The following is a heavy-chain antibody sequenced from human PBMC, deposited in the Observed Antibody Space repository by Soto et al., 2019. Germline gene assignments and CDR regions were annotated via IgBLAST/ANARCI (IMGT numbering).Heavy chain of an antibody. V-gene: IGHV3-43D*04. J-gene: IGHJ4*02. Sequence: PGGSLRLSCAASGFTFDDYAMHWVRQAPGKGLEWVSLISWDGGSTYYADSVKGRFTISRDNSKNSLYLQMNSLRAEDTALYYCAKGDCSGGSCETDYWGQGTLVTVSS. CDR1: GFTFDDYA. CDR3: AKGDCSGGSCETDY. CDR2: ISWDGGST. D-gene: IGHD2-15*01.